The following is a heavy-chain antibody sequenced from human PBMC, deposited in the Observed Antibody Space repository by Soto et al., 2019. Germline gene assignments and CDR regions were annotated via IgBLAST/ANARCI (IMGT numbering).Heavy chain of an antibody. V-gene: IGHV3-33*01. J-gene: IGHJ6*02. CDR1: GFTFSSYG. D-gene: IGHD3-22*01. CDR3: ARDPYYYDSSGYSYYYYYGMDV. CDR2: IWYDGSNK. Sequence: GGSLRLSWAASGFTFSSYGMHWVRQAPGKGLEWVAVIWYDGSNKYYADSVKGRFTISRDNSKNTLYLQMNSLRAEDTAVYYCARDPYYYDSSGYSYYYYYGMDVWGQGTTVTVSS.